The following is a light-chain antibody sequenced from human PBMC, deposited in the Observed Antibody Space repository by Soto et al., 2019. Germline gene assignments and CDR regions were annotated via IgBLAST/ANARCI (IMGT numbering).Light chain of an antibody. V-gene: IGKV1D-16*01. CDR2: AAS. J-gene: IGKJ1*01. CDR3: QQYYSFPRT. CDR1: QGISSW. Sequence: DIHMTQSPSSLSAALGDRVTITCRASQGISSWLAWYQQKPGKAPELLIYAASTLQSGVPSRFSGSGSGTDFTLTISCLQSEDFATYYCQQYYSFPRTFGQGTKVDIK.